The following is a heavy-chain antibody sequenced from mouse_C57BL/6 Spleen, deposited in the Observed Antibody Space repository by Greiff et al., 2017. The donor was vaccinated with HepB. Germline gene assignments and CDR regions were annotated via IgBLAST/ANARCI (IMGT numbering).Heavy chain of an antibody. CDR3: ARWAYGSSLAEPGENAMDY. CDR2: IDPEDGET. J-gene: IGHJ4*01. V-gene: IGHV14-2*01. D-gene: IGHD1-1*01. Sequence: EVKLMESGAELVKPGASVKLSCTASGFNIKDYYMHWVKQRTEQGLEWIGRIDPEDGETKYAPKFQGKATITADTSSNTAYLQLSSLTSEDTAVYYCARWAYGSSLAEPGENAMDYRGQGTSVTVSS. CDR1: GFNIKDYY.